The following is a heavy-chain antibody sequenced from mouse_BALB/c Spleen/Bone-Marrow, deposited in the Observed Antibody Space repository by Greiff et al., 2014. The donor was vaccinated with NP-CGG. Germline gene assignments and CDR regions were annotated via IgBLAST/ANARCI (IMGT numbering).Heavy chain of an antibody. Sequence: EVQLQQSGPELVESGASVKMSCKASGYTFTSYIIHWVKQKPGQGLEWIGYINPYNAGTKYNEKFKGKATLTSDKSSSTAYMALSSLTSEDSAVYYCAGGGFRGSSPPFDDWGAGTTVTVSS. CDR2: INPYNAGT. CDR3: AGGGFRGSSPPFDD. D-gene: IGHD1-1*01. CDR1: GYTFTSYI. V-gene: IGHV1-14*01. J-gene: IGHJ1*01.